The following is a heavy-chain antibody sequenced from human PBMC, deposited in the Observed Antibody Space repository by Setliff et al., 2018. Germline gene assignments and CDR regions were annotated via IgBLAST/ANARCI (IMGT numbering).Heavy chain of an antibody. D-gene: IGHD6-19*01. J-gene: IGHJ4*01. CDR2: IIPILGTT. CDR1: GGFGTHA. Sequence: EASVKVSCKASGGFGTHAISWVRQVPGQGLEWMGGIIPILGTTDYAQNFQGRVTITTDESTSSAYLEMSNLRSEDTAVYYCASALIRRVAVAGKSQFDYWGQGTLVTVSS. CDR3: ASALIRRVAVAGKSQFDY. V-gene: IGHV1-69*05.